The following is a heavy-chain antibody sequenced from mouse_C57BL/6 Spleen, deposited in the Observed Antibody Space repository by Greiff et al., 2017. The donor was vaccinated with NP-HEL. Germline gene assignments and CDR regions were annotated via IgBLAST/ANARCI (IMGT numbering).Heavy chain of an antibody. Sequence: VQLQQPGAELVKPGASVKLSCKASGYTFTSYWMHWVKQRPGQGLEWIGMIHPNSGSTNYNEKFKSKATLTVDKSSSTAYMQLSSLTSEDAAVYYCANYGYDGYAMEYWGQGTSVTVSS. V-gene: IGHV1-64*01. D-gene: IGHD2-2*01. J-gene: IGHJ4*01. CDR1: GYTFTSYW. CDR2: IHPNSGST. CDR3: ANYGYDGYAMEY.